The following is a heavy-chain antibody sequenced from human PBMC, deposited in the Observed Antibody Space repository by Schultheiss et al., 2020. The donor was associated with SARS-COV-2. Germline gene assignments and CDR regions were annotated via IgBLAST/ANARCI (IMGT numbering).Heavy chain of an antibody. CDR3: ARSVGAYYDFWSAYYTNNWFDP. J-gene: IGHJ5*02. D-gene: IGHD3-3*01. V-gene: IGHV4-34*01. Sequence: SETLSLTCAVYGGSFSGYYWSWIRQPPGKGLEWIGEINHSGSTNYNPSLKSRVTISVDTSKNQFSLKLSSVTAADTAVYYCARSVGAYYDFWSAYYTNNWFDPWGQGTLVTVSS. CDR2: INHSGST. CDR1: GGSFSGYY.